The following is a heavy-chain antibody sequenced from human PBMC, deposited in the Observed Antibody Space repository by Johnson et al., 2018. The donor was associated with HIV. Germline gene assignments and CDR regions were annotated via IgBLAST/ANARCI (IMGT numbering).Heavy chain of an antibody. D-gene: IGHD5-12*01. CDR1: GFTFSSYG. CDR2: LNWSGGTT. V-gene: IGHV3-NL1*01. CDR3: AKDMNWVATTVGDAFDI. J-gene: IGHJ3*02. Sequence: QVQLVESGGGVVQPGGSLRLSCAASGFTFSSYGMHWVRQAPGKGLEWVSGLNWSGGTTGYADSVKGRFTISRYNTKNSLYLQMNSLRVEDTALYYCAKDMNWVATTVGDAFDIWGQGTMVTVSS.